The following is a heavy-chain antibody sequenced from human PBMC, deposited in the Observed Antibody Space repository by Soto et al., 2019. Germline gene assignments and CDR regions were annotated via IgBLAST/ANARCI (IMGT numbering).Heavy chain of an antibody. CDR1: GFTFNNYA. V-gene: IGHV3-23*01. CDR2: ISGSDDST. J-gene: IGHJ6*01. D-gene: IGHD2-8*02. Sequence: EVQLLESGGGLVQPGGSLRLSCAASGFTFNNYAMTWVRQAPGKGLEWVSTISGSDDSTYYADSVKGRLTISRDNSKNALYLQMSSLRAEDTALDYGVKDWTGDTGPCRDVWGQGTTVTVSS. CDR3: VKDWTGDTGPCRDV.